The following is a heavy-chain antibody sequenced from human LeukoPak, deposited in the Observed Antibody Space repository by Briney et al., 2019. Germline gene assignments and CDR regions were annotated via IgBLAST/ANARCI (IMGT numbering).Heavy chain of an antibody. D-gene: IGHD3-10*01. CDR3: ANSLNHGDYGMDV. CDR1: GFTFSSYG. Sequence: QSGGSLRLSCAPSGFTFSSYGMHWVRQAPGKGLEWVAVISYDGSNKYYADSVKGRFTISRDNSKNTLYLQMNSLRAEDTAVYYCANSLNHGDYGMDVWGQGTTVTVSS. CDR2: ISYDGSNK. V-gene: IGHV3-30*18. J-gene: IGHJ6*02.